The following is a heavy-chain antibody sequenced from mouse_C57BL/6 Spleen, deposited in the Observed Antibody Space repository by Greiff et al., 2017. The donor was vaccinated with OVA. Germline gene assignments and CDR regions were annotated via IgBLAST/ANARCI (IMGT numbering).Heavy chain of an antibody. J-gene: IGHJ3*01. CDR3: ASYTLSGTFAY. CDR1: GYTFTSYW. CDR2: IDPSDSET. V-gene: IGHV1-52*01. D-gene: IGHD4-1*01. Sequence: QVQLQQPGAELVRPGSSVKLSCKASGYTFTSYWMHWVKQRPIQGLEWIGNIDPSDSETHYNQKFKDKATLTVDKSSSTAYMQLSSLTSEDSAVYYCASYTLSGTFAYWGQGTLVTVSA.